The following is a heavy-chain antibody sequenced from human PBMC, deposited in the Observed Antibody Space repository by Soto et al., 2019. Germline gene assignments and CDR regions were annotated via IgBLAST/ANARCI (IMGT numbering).Heavy chain of an antibody. CDR1: GFTFSSYG. D-gene: IGHD2-15*01. V-gene: IGHV3-33*01. Sequence: GGSLRLSCAASGFTFSSYGMHWVRQAPGKGLEWVAVIWYDGSNKYYADSVKGRFTISRDNSKNTLYLQMNSLRAEDTAVYYCARDLRVCRGSCYSHKDYWGQGTLVTVSS. J-gene: IGHJ4*02. CDR3: ARDLRVCRGSCYSHKDY. CDR2: IWYDGSNK.